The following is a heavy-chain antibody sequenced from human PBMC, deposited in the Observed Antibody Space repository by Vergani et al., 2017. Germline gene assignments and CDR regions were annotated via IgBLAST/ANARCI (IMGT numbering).Heavy chain of an antibody. J-gene: IGHJ4*02. CDR2: INAGNGNT. V-gene: IGHV1-3*01. CDR1: GYTFTSYA. CDR3: ARDHYDFWSGYYLFGY. Sequence: QVQLVQSGAEVKKPGASVKVSCKASGYTFTSYAMHWVRQAPRQRLEWMGWINAGNGNTKYSQKFQGRVTITRDTSASTAYMELSSLRSEDTAVYYCARDHYDFWSGYYLFGYWGQGTLVTVSS. D-gene: IGHD3-3*01.